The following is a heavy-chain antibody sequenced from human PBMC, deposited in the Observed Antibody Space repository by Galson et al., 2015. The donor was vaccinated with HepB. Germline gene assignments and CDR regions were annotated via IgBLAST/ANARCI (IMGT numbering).Heavy chain of an antibody. CDR2: INSDGSST. Sequence: SLRLSCAASGFTFSSYWMHWVRQAPGKGLVWVSRINSDGSSTSYADSVKGRFTISRDNAKNTLYLQMNSLRAEDTAVYYCARVGKRLERLGELSFFDYWGQGTLVTVSS. J-gene: IGHJ4*02. CDR3: ARVGKRLERLGELSFFDY. V-gene: IGHV3-74*01. CDR1: GFTFSSYW. D-gene: IGHD3-16*02.